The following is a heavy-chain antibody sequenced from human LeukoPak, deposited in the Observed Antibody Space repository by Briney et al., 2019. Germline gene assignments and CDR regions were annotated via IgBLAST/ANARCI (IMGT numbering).Heavy chain of an antibody. J-gene: IGHJ3*02. V-gene: IGHV3-48*01. CDR1: GFTFSTYN. CDR2: ISSGSRII. D-gene: IGHD2-15*01. CDR3: AKSEQRYCSGGSCPLSAFDI. Sequence: GGSLRLSCAASGFTFSTYNMNWVRQAPGKGLEWVSFISSGSRIIYYADSVKGRFTVSRDNAKNTLYLQMNSLRAEDTAVYYCAKSEQRYCSGGSCPLSAFDIWGQGTMVTVSS.